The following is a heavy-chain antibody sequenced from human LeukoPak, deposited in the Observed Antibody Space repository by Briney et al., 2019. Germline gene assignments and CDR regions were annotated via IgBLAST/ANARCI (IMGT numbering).Heavy chain of an antibody. D-gene: IGHD4-11*01. CDR1: GGSISSYY. V-gene: IGHV4-59*01. J-gene: IGHJ4*02. CDR2: IYYSGST. Sequence: SETLSLTCTVSGGSISSYYWSWIRQPPGKGLEWIGYIYYSGSTNYNPSLKSRVTISVDTSKNQFSLKLSSVTAADTAVYYCATGRSGPRLFDYWGQRTLVTVSS. CDR3: ATGRSGPRLFDY.